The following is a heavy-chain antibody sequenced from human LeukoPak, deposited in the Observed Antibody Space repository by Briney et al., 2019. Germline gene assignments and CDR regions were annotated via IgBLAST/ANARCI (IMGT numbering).Heavy chain of an antibody. CDR1: GHTFVSYG. CDR2: ISAYNGNT. Sequence: ASVKVSCKASGHTFVSYGISWVRQAPGQGLEWMGWISAYNGNTNYAQKLQGRVTMTTDTSTSTAYMELRSLRSDDTAVYYCARVSVYATSYYGMDVWGQGTTVTVSS. D-gene: IGHD2-8*01. CDR3: ARVSVYATSYYGMDV. V-gene: IGHV1-18*01. J-gene: IGHJ6*02.